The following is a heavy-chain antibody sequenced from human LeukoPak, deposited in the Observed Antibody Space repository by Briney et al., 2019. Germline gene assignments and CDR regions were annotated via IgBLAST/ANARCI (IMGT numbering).Heavy chain of an antibody. CDR1: GFSFSSYS. V-gene: IGHV3-48*01. Sequence: GGSLRLSCAASGFSFSSYSINWVRQAPGKGLEWVSYISGDGNAKHYTDSVKGRFTISRDNAKNALYLQMNSLRAEDTAVYSCARDYVYAFDYWGQGNLVTVSS. CDR2: ISGDGNAK. CDR3: ARDYVYAFDY. D-gene: IGHD2/OR15-2a*01. J-gene: IGHJ4*02.